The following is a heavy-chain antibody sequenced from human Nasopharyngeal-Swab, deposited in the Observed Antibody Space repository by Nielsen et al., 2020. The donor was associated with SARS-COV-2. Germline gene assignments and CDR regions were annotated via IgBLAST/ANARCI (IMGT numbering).Heavy chain of an antibody. CDR1: GGSISSSNW. D-gene: IGHD6-13*01. CDR2: IYHSGST. J-gene: IGHJ4*02. Sequence: SETLSLTCAVSGGSISSSNWWSWVRQPPGKGLEWIGEIYHSGSTNYNPSLKSRVTISVDKSKNQFSLKLSSGTAADTAVYYCARVSPGSSWYPYYFDYWGQGTLVTVSS. CDR3: ARVSPGSSWYPYYFDY. V-gene: IGHV4-4*02.